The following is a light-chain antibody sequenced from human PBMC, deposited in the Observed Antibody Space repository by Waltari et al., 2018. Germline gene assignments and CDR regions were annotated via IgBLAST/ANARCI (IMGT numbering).Light chain of an antibody. Sequence: QSVLTQPPSASGTPAQRVTLSCSGSSSNIGSNYVSWYQQFPRTAPKLLIYRNNQRPSGVSDRFSGSKSGTSASLAISGLRSDDEADYYCAVWDDSLSGRVFGGGTKLTVL. CDR1: SSNIGSNY. CDR2: RNN. J-gene: IGLJ3*02. V-gene: IGLV1-47*01. CDR3: AVWDDSLSGRV.